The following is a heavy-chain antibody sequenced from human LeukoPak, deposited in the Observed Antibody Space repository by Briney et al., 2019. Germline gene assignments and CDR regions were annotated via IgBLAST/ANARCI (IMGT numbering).Heavy chain of an antibody. J-gene: IGHJ6*02. CDR3: ARESFIVIAGYFHYYGMDV. D-gene: IGHD3-16*02. Sequence: PGGSLRLSCVASGFTFSSYWMSWVRQAPGKGLEWVANIKQDGSVKYYVDSVKGRFTISRDNAKNSLYLQMNSLRAEDTAVYYCARESFIVIAGYFHYYGMDVWGQGTTVTVSS. CDR2: IKQDGSVK. CDR1: GFTFSSYW. V-gene: IGHV3-7*01.